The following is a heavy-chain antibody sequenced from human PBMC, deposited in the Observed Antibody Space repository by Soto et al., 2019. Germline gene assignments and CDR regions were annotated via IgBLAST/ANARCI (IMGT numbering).Heavy chain of an antibody. J-gene: IGHJ5*02. CDR1: GGSISSYY. CDR2: INTSGGT. D-gene: IGHD3-16*01. CDR3: ARAIHYGRFDP. Sequence: QVQLQESGPGLVKPSETLSLTCTVSGGSISSYYWSWIRQPAGKGLEWIGRINTSGGTNYNPPLKSRVTMSVDTSRNQFSLKRSSVTAADTAVYSCARAIHYGRFDPWGQGTLVTVSS. V-gene: IGHV4-4*07.